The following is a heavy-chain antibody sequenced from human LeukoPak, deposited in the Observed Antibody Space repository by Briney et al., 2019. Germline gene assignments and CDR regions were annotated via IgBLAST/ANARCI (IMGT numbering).Heavy chain of an antibody. Sequence: YPSETLSLTCAVYGGSFSGYYWSWIRQPPGKGLEWIGEINHSGSTNYNPSLKSRVTISVDTSKNQFSLKLSSVTAADTAVYYCARQPSFNAALSWGQGTLVTVSS. D-gene: IGHD3-16*02. J-gene: IGHJ4*02. CDR3: ARQPSFNAALS. CDR1: GGSFSGYY. CDR2: INHSGST. V-gene: IGHV4-34*01.